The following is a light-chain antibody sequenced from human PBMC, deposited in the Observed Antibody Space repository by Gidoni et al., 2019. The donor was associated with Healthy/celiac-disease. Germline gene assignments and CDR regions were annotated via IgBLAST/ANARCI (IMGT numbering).Light chain of an antibody. V-gene: IGKV1-9*01. CDR2: AAS. Sequence: IQLTQSPSSLSASVGDRVTITCRASQGTSSDLAWYQQKPGKAPKLLIYAASTLQSGVPSRFRGSGSGTAFTLTISSLQPEDFATYYCQQLSSYPATFXXXTRLEIK. CDR3: QQLSSYPAT. J-gene: IGKJ5*01. CDR1: QGTSSD.